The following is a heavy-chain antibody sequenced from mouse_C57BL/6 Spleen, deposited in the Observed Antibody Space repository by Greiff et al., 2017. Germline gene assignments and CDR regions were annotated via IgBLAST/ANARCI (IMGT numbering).Heavy chain of an antibody. CDR3: TREDYSNYVGAMDY. CDR1: GFTFSSYA. V-gene: IGHV5-9-1*02. CDR2: ISSGGDYI. D-gene: IGHD2-5*01. Sequence: EVKLVESGEGLVKPGGSLKLSCAASGFTFSSYAMSWVRQTPEKRLEWVAYISSGGDYIYYADTVKGRFTISRDNARNTLYLQMSSLKSEDTAMYYCTREDYSNYVGAMDYWGQGTSVTVSS. J-gene: IGHJ4*01.